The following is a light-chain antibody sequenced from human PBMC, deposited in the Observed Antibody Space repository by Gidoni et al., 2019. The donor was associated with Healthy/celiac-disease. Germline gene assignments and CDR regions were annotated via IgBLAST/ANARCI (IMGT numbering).Light chain of an antibody. Sequence: DIQRTQSPSSLSASVGDRVTITCRASQSISSYLNWYHQKPGKAPTLLIYAASSLQSGVPSRFSGSGSGTDFTLTISSLQPEDFATYYCQQCYSSITFGPGTRLEIK. CDR2: AAS. V-gene: IGKV1-39*01. CDR1: QSISSY. CDR3: QQCYSSIT. J-gene: IGKJ5*01.